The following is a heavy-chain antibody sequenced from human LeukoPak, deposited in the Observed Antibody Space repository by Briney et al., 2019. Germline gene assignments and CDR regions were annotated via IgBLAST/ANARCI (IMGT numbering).Heavy chain of an antibody. CDR2: INPNSGGT. Sequence: ASVKVSCKASGYTFTGYYMHWVRQAPGQGLEWMGWINPNSGGTNYAQKFQGRVTMTRDTSISTAYMELSRLGSDDTAVYYCARDRGIYDSSGYYFDYWGQGTLVTVSS. V-gene: IGHV1-2*02. CDR3: ARDRGIYDSSGYYFDY. D-gene: IGHD3-22*01. J-gene: IGHJ4*02. CDR1: GYTFTGYY.